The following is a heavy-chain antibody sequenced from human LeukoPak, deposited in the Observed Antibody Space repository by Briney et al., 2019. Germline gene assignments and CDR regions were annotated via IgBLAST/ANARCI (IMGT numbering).Heavy chain of an antibody. CDR3: ARAAEPAAIIGWFDP. J-gene: IGHJ5*02. Sequence: SETLSLTCTVSGYSISSGYYWGWIRQPPGKGLEWIGSIYHSGSTYYNPSLKSRVTISVDTSKNQFSLKLSYVTAADTAVYYCARAAEPAAIIGWFDPWGQGTLVTVSS. CDR2: IYHSGST. V-gene: IGHV4-38-2*02. CDR1: GYSISSGYY. D-gene: IGHD2-2*01.